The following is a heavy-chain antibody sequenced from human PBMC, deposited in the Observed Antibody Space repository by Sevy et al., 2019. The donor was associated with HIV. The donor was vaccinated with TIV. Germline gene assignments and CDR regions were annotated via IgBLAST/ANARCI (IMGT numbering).Heavy chain of an antibody. CDR3: AREYSSPYYYYGMDV. CDR1: GFTFSSYS. Sequence: GGSLRLSCAASGFTFSSYSMNWVRQAPGKGLEWVSYISSSSSTIYYADSVKGRFTISRDNAKNSLYLQMNSLRDEDTAVYYCAREYSSPYYYYGMDVSGQGTAVTVSS. V-gene: IGHV3-48*02. J-gene: IGHJ6*02. D-gene: IGHD6-13*01. CDR2: ISSSSSTI.